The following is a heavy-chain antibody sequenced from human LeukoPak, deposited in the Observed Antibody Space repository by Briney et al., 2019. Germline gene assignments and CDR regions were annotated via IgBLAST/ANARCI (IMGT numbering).Heavy chain of an antibody. J-gene: IGHJ6*02. Sequence: ASVKVSCKASGYTFTSYGISWVRQAPGQGLEWMGWISAYNGNTDYAQKLQGRVTMTTDTSTSTAYMELMSLRSDDTAVYYCAVDYGDYANYYYYGMDVWGQGTTVTVSS. V-gene: IGHV1-18*01. CDR1: GYTFTSYG. CDR3: AVDYGDYANYYYYGMDV. CDR2: ISAYNGNT. D-gene: IGHD4-17*01.